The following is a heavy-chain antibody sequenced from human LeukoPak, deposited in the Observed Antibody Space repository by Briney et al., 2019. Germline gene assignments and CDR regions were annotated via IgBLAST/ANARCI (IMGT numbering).Heavy chain of an antibody. CDR1: GFTFSSYW. D-gene: IGHD6-13*01. J-gene: IGHJ4*02. Sequence: GGSLKLSCAASGFTFSSYWMHWVRQAPGKGLVWVSRINGDGSSTTYVDSVMGRFTISRDNAKNTLYLQMNSVRAEDTAVYYCARGNIAAAGIHYWGQGTLVIVSS. V-gene: IGHV3-74*01. CDR2: INGDGSST. CDR3: ARGNIAAAGIHY.